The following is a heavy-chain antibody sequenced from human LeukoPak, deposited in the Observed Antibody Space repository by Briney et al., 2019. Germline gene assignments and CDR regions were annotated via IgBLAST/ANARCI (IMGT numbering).Heavy chain of an antibody. D-gene: IGHD2-15*01. CDR2: VYPGDSDT. CDR1: GYIFTNYW. V-gene: IGHV5-51*01. Sequence: PGESLKISCRGSGYIFTNYWIGWVRQMPGKGLEWMGIVYPGDSDTGYSPSFQGQVTMSADKSISTAYLQWSSLKASDTAMYYCARQGPRYCSGGSCYSVAVDYWGQGTLVTVSS. CDR3: ARQGPRYCSGGSCYSVAVDY. J-gene: IGHJ4*02.